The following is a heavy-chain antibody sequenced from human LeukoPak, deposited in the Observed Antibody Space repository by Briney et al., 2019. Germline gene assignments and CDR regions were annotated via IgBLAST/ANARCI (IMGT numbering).Heavy chain of an antibody. V-gene: IGHV4-59*08. CDR2: IYYSGST. CDR1: GGSISSYY. D-gene: IGHD5-12*01. Sequence: SETLSLTCTVSGGSISSYYWSWIRQPPGKGLEWIGYIYYSGSTNYNPSLKSRVTISVDTSKNQFSLKLSSVTAADTAVYYCARLVNSGYDLGLDYWGRGTLVTVSS. CDR3: ARLVNSGYDLGLDY. J-gene: IGHJ4*02.